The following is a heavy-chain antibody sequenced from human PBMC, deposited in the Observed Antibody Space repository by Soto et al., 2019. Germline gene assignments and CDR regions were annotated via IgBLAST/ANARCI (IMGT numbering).Heavy chain of an antibody. CDR2: IIPIFGTA. J-gene: IGHJ6*02. CDR1: GGTFSSYA. Sequence: GASVKVSCKASGGTFSSYAISWVRQAPGQGLEWMGGIIPIFGTANYAQKFQGRVTITADESTSTAYMELSSLRSEDTAVYYCAGSRYSSSSGLGYYYGMDCWGRVTTGTVSS. V-gene: IGHV1-69*13. D-gene: IGHD6-6*01. CDR3: AGSRYSSSSGLGYYYGMDC.